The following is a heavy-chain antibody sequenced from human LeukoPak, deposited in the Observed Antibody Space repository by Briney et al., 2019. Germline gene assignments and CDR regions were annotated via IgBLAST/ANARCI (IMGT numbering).Heavy chain of an antibody. D-gene: IGHD6-13*01. CDR2: ISSSSSYT. Sequence: GGSLRLSCAASGFTFSDYYMSWIRQAPGKGLEWVSYISSSSSYTNYADSVKGRFTISRDNAKNSLYLQMNSLRAEDTAVYYCARGPTYGNSWPNWLDPWGQGTLVTVSS. CDR3: ARGPTYGNSWPNWLDP. V-gene: IGHV3-11*06. J-gene: IGHJ5*02. CDR1: GFTFSDYY.